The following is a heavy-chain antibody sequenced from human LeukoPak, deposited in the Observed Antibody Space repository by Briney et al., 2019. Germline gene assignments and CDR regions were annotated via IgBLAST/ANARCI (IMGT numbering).Heavy chain of an antibody. CDR2: ISSSSSYI. CDR1: GFTFRSYS. D-gene: IGHD5-24*01. J-gene: IGHJ4*02. V-gene: IGHV3-21*01. Sequence: GRSLRLSCAASGFTFRSYSMNWVRQAPGKGLDWVSSISSSSSYIYYADSAKGRFTISRDNAKNSLYLQMNSLRAEDTAVYYCARDGDGSVDFDYWGQGSLVTVSS. CDR3: ARDGDGSVDFDY.